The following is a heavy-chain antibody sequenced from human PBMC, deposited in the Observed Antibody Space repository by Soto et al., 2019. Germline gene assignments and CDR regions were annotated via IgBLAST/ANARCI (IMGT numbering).Heavy chain of an antibody. CDR2: ISAYNGNT. D-gene: IGHD3-16*01. CDR3: ERVGLRLGEDAALDI. CDR1: GYTFSSYG. J-gene: IGHJ3*02. Sequence: QVQLVQSGAEMKKPGASVKVSCKASGYTFSSYGISRVRQAPGQGLEWMGWISAYNGNTKHAERFLARDTMTTDTAMSTAYMECGSRRSDDTAMYYCERVGLRLGEDAALDISGQGTMVTVPS. V-gene: IGHV1-18*04.